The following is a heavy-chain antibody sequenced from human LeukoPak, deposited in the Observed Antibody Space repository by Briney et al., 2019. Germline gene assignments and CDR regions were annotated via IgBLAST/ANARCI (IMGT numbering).Heavy chain of an antibody. Sequence: GASVKVSCKAAGYTFTDFYIHWVRQAPGQGLEWMGWINPNSGGTNYAQKFQGRVTMTRDTSISTAYMELSRLRSDDTAVYYCARARYCSSTSCYFDYWGQGTLVTVSS. CDR3: ARARYCSSTSCYFDY. CDR1: GYTFTDFY. V-gene: IGHV1-2*02. D-gene: IGHD2-2*01. CDR2: INPNSGGT. J-gene: IGHJ4*02.